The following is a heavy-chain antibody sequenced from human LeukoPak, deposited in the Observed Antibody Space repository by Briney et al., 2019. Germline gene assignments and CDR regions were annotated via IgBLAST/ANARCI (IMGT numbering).Heavy chain of an antibody. CDR3: ARDPYGSGSYYGGWFDP. CDR1: GDGVSSNSAA. V-gene: IGHV6-1*01. Sequence: SQTLSLTCAISGDGVSSNSAAWNWIRQSPSRGLEWLGRTYYRSKWYNDYAVSVKSRITINPDTSKNQFSLQLNSVTPEDTAVYYCARDPYGSGSYYGGWFDPWGQGTLVTVSS. D-gene: IGHD3-10*01. J-gene: IGHJ5*02. CDR2: TYYRSKWYN.